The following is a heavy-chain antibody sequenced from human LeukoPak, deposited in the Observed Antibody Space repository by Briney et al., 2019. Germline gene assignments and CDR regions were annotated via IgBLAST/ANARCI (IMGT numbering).Heavy chain of an antibody. Sequence: GGSLRFSCATSGFTFNNYWVHWVRQAPGKGLVWVSDINTDGTTIHYADSVRGRFTISRDNAKSTVFLQMNSLRVEDTAFYYCARGPPGYRVGDYWGPGTLVTVSS. D-gene: IGHD2-2*03. CDR1: GFTFNNYW. J-gene: IGHJ4*02. V-gene: IGHV3-74*01. CDR2: INTDGTTI. CDR3: ARGPPGYRVGDY.